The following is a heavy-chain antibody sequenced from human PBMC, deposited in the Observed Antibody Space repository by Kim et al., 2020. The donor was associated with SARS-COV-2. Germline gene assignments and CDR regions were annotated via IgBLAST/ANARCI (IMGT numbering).Heavy chain of an antibody. CDR3: AREYYGPGLLHFDY. Sequence: ASVKVSCKASGYTFTSYAMHWVRQAPGQRLEWMGWINAGDGSTKYSQKFQGRVTITRDTSASTAYMELSSLRSEDTAVYYCAREYYGPGLLHFDYWGQETLVTVSS. CDR1: GYTFTSYA. V-gene: IGHV1-3*01. D-gene: IGHD3-10*01. J-gene: IGHJ4*02. CDR2: INAGDGST.